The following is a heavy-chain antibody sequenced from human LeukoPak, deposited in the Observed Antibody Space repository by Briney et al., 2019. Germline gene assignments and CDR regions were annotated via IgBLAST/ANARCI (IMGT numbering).Heavy chain of an antibody. Sequence: PGASLRLSCAASGFTFRSSAMTWVRQAPGEGLEWVSAITGSGGSTYYANSVKGRFTISRDNSKNTLYLQMNSLRAEDTAIYSCAKWGDYDVFTGYYDADYWGQGTLVTVSS. CDR2: ITGSGGST. V-gene: IGHV3-23*01. CDR3: AKWGDYDVFTGYYDADY. CDR1: GFTFRSSA. J-gene: IGHJ4*02. D-gene: IGHD3-9*01.